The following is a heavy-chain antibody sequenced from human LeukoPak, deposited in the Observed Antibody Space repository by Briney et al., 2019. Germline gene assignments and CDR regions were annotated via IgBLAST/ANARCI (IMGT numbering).Heavy chain of an antibody. Sequence: SGGSLRLSCAASGFTFSSYSMNWVRQAPGKGLEWVSSISSSSSYIYYADSVKGRFTISRDNAKNSLYLQMNSLRAEDTAVYYCAILMTAMVNTYGYWGQGTLVTVSS. CDR2: ISSSSSYI. CDR1: GFTFSSYS. D-gene: IGHD5-18*01. CDR3: AILMTAMVNTYGY. J-gene: IGHJ4*02. V-gene: IGHV3-21*01.